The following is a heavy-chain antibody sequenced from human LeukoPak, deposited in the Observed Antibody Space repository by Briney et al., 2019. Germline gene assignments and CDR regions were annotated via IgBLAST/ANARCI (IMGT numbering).Heavy chain of an antibody. CDR3: AKVYGSRGY. J-gene: IGHJ4*02. Sequence: PGGSLRLSCAASGFTFSTFPMSWVRQAPGKGLEWVSGIGASGGSTYYADSVKGRFTISRDNSKNTLYPQMNSLRAEDTAIYYCAKVYGSRGYWGQGTLVTVSS. CDR1: GFTFSTFP. D-gene: IGHD3-10*01. V-gene: IGHV3-23*01. CDR2: IGASGGST.